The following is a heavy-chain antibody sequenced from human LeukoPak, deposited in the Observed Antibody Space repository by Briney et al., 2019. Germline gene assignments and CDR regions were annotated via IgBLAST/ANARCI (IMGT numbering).Heavy chain of an antibody. V-gene: IGHV3-73*01. CDR2: VRSKADNYAA. D-gene: IGHD5-12*01. CDR3: AKGPGPLEMATPNWFDP. J-gene: IGHJ5*02. CDR1: GFIFSDSH. Sequence: GGSLRLSCAASGFIFSDSHMHWVRQASGKGLEWVGHVRSKADNYAAAYAASVKGRFTISRDDSKNTAYLQMNSLGTEDTAVYYCAKGPGPLEMATPNWFDPWGQGTLVTVSS.